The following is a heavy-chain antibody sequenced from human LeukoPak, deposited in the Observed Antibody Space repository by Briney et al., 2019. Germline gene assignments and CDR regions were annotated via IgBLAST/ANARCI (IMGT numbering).Heavy chain of an antibody. D-gene: IGHD2-2*01. Sequence: PSETLSLTCTVSGGSISSSSYYWGWIRQPPGKGLEWIGSIYYSGSTYYNPSLKSRVTISVDTSKNQFSLKLSSVTAADTAVYYCARYVVVVPAAISYAFDIWGQGTMVTVSS. J-gene: IGHJ3*02. V-gene: IGHV4-39*01. CDR3: ARYVVVVPAAISYAFDI. CDR1: GGSISSSSYY. CDR2: IYYSGST.